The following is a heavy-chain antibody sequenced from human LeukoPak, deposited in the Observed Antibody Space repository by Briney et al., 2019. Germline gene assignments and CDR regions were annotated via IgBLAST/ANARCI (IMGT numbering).Heavy chain of an antibody. V-gene: IGHV4-30-4*01. J-gene: IGHJ4*02. CDR1: GGSISSGDYY. D-gene: IGHD3-22*01. Sequence: SQTLSLTCTVSGGSISSGDYYWSWIRQPPGKGLEWIGYIYYSGSTYYNPSLKSRVTISVDTSKNQFSLKLSSVTAADTAVYYCARDRHHYYDSSPSYYFDYWGQGTLVTVSS. CDR3: ARDRHHYYDSSPSYYFDY. CDR2: IYYSGST.